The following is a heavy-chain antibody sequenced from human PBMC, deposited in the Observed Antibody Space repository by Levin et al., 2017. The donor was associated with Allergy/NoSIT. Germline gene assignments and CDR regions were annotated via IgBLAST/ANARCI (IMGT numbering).Heavy chain of an antibody. CDR3: ARDQVGIFSDY. CDR1: GGSISSGSYY. Sequence: LRLSCTVSGGSISSGSYYWSWIRQPAGKGLEWIGRIYTSGSTNYNPSLKSRVTISVDTSKNQFSLKLSSVTAADTAVYYCARDQVGIFSDYWGQGTLVTVSS. CDR2: IYTSGST. V-gene: IGHV4-61*02. J-gene: IGHJ4*02. D-gene: IGHD3-3*02.